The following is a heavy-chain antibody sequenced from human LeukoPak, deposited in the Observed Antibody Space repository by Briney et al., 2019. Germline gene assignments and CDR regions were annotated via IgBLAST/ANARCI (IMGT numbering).Heavy chain of an antibody. CDR3: ARYNYDSSGYYYEDY. CDR2: IIPILGIA. V-gene: IGHV1-69*04. D-gene: IGHD3-22*01. Sequence: ASVKVSCKASGGTFSSYAISWVRQAPGQGLEWMGRIIPILGIANYAQKFQGRVTITADKSTSTAYMELSSLRSEDTAVYYCARYNYDSSGYYYEDYWGQGTLVTVSP. CDR1: GGTFSSYA. J-gene: IGHJ4*02.